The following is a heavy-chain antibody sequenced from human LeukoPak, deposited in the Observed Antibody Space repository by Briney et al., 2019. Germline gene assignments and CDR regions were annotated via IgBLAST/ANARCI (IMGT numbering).Heavy chain of an antibody. CDR1: GGSISSSSYY. CDR3: ARGPSRSNGFLESNSFDI. J-gene: IGHJ3*02. CDR2: IYYSGST. D-gene: IGHD3-3*01. Sequence: PSETLSLTCTVYGGSISSSSYYWGWIRQPPGKGLEWIGSIYYSGSTYYNPSLKSRVTISVDTSENQFSLKLSSVTAADTAVYYCARGPSRSNGFLESNSFDIWGQGTMVTVSS. V-gene: IGHV4-39*07.